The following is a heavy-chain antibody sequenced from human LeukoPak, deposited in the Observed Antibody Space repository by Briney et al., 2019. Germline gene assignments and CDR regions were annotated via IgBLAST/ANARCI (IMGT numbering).Heavy chain of an antibody. D-gene: IGHD3-22*01. J-gene: IGHJ4*02. CDR1: GFTFSSYW. CDR3: ARDRNYDSSGYYYPYFDY. Sequence: GGSLRISCIASGFTFSSYWMSWVRQAPGKGLEWVANIKQDGSGKYYVDSVKGRFTISRDNAKNSLSLQMNSLRAEDTALYYCARDRNYDSSGYYYPYFDYWGQGTLVTVSS. CDR2: IKQDGSGK. V-gene: IGHV3-7*05.